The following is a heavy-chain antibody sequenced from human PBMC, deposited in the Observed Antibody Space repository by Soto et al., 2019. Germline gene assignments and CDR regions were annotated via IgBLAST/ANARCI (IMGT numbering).Heavy chain of an antibody. J-gene: IGHJ3*02. D-gene: IGHD3-22*01. Sequence: SVKVSCKASGGTFSSYAISWVRQAPGQGLEWMGGIIPIFGTANYAQKFQGRVTITADKSTSTAYMELSSLRSEDTAVYYCARDQSSGYYPDAFDIWGQGTMVTVSS. CDR3: ARDQSSGYYPDAFDI. V-gene: IGHV1-69*06. CDR1: GGTFSSYA. CDR2: IIPIFGTA.